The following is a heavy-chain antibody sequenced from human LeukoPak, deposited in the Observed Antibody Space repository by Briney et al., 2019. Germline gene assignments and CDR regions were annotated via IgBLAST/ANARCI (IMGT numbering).Heavy chain of an antibody. CDR3: ARGSYGSSWFEKYFFDS. Sequence: GGSLRLSCAASGFSFYTYTMNWVRQAPGRGLEWVSSISGSGLYIFYADSVKGRFTISRDNAKNSLYLQMNSLRAEDTSLYFCARGSYGSSWFEKYFFDSWGQGTLVTVSA. J-gene: IGHJ4*02. D-gene: IGHD6-13*01. V-gene: IGHV3-21*01. CDR2: ISGSGLYI. CDR1: GFSFYTYT.